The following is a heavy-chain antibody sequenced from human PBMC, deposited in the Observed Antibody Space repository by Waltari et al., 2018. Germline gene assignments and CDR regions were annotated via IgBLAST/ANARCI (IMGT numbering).Heavy chain of an antibody. Sequence: QVQLVQSGAEVRKPGTSVKVSCRASGYTFTSNYIHWGRQAPGQGLEWMGIINPSRGVTSYAQNFQGRVTMTRDTSTSTVHMELSSLRSEDTAVYYCARDTSYGDHVYFEYWGQGTLITV. J-gene: IGHJ4*02. V-gene: IGHV1-46*01. CDR3: ARDTSYGDHVYFEY. D-gene: IGHD4-17*01. CDR2: INPSRGVT. CDR1: GYTFTSNY.